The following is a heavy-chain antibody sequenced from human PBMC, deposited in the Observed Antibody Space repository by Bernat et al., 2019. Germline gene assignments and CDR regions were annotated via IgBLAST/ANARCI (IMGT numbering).Heavy chain of an antibody. Sequence: EVQLVESGGGLVQPGRSLRLSCTASGFTFGAYALSWVRQAPGKGLEWVSFIRNKAYGGTTEYAASVKGRFTISRDDSKSIAYLQMNSLETEDTAVYYCTRGGASAQYYFDYWGQGTLVTVSS. CDR2: IRNKAYGGTT. CDR3: TRGGASAQYYFDY. J-gene: IGHJ4*02. CDR1: GFTFGAYA. V-gene: IGHV3-49*04.